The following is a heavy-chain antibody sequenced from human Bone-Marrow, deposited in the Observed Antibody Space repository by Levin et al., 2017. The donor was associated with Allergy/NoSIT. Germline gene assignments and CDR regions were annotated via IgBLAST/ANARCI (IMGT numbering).Heavy chain of an antibody. V-gene: IGHV3-30*03. D-gene: IGHD5-24*01. Sequence: GESLKISCAASGFNFNNYDIHWVRQAPGKGLEWLASVSYDGSNKYYADSVKGRFTISRDNSKNTLYLQMNSLRVEDTAVYYCARDDGYNYNYFDYWGQGTLVTVSS. CDR3: ARDDGYNYNYFDY. J-gene: IGHJ4*02. CDR2: VSYDGSNK. CDR1: GFNFNNYD.